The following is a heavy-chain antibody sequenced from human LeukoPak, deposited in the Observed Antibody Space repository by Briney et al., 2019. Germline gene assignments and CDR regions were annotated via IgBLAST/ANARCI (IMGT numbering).Heavy chain of an antibody. D-gene: IGHD3-3*01. J-gene: IGHJ4*02. Sequence: PGGSLRLSCAASGFTFDGYVMNWFRQAPGKRLEWVSTISVGAEYIFYADSVKGRFTISRDDSNNALYLQMHSLRAEDTALYYCASGPPFLKYFEYWGQGTLVTVSS. V-gene: IGHV3-23*01. CDR3: ASGPPFLKYFEY. CDR1: GFTFDGYV. CDR2: ISVGAEYI.